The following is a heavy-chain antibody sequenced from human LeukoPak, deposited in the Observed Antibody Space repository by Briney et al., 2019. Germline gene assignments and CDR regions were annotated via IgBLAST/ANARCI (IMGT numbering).Heavy chain of an antibody. CDR3: AKDRTIFGVVNWFDP. CDR1: GFTSSSYG. Sequence: GGSLRLXCAASGFTSSSYGMHWVRKAPGKGLEWVAFIRYDGSNKYYADSVKGRFTISRDNSQNTLYLQMNSLRAEDTAVYYCAKDRTIFGVVNWFDPWGQGTLVTVSS. V-gene: IGHV3-30*02. J-gene: IGHJ5*02. D-gene: IGHD3-3*01. CDR2: IRYDGSNK.